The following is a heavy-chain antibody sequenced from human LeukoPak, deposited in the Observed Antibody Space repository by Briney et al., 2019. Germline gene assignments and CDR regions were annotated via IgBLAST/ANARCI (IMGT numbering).Heavy chain of an antibody. Sequence: SETLSLTCTVSGYSISSGCYWGWIRQPPGEGLEWIGSIYHSGSTYYNPSLKSRVTISVDTSKNQFSLKLSSVTAADTAVYYCARDGADRWYSSGWYVEWARYFDYWGQGTLVTVSS. CDR1: GYSISSGCY. D-gene: IGHD6-19*01. CDR3: ARDGADRWYSSGWYVEWARYFDY. J-gene: IGHJ4*02. V-gene: IGHV4-38-2*02. CDR2: IYHSGST.